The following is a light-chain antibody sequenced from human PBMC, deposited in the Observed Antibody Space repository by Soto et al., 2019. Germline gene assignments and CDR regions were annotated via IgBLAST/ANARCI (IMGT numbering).Light chain of an antibody. CDR1: GSNIGAGYD. J-gene: IGLJ3*02. CDR2: VNN. CDR3: QSYDSSLSASV. V-gene: IGLV1-40*01. Sequence: QSVLTQPPSVSGAPGQRVTISCTGSGSNIGAGYDVHWYQQVTGTAPKLLIYVNNNRPSGVPDRFSGSKSGTSASLLITGLQAEDEADYYCQSYDSSLSASVFGGGTKLTVL.